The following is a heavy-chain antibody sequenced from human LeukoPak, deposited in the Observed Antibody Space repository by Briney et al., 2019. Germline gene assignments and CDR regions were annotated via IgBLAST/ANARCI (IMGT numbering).Heavy chain of an antibody. D-gene: IGHD1-1*01. V-gene: IGHV4-59*08. CDR2: VYYSGST. CDR3: ARRVATTGRYYFDY. CDR1: GGSISTFY. J-gene: IGHJ4*02. Sequence: SETLSLTCTVSGGSISTFYWTWIRQPPGKGLEWIGCVYYSGSTKYNPSLESRVTISVDASKNQFSLKLSSVTAADTAVYYRARRVATTGRYYFDYWGQGALVTVSS.